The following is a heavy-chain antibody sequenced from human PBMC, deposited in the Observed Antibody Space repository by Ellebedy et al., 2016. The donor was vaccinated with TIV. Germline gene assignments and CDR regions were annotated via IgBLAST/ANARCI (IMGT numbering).Heavy chain of an antibody. V-gene: IGHV1-18*01. Sequence: ASVKVSCKASGYTFTKYGISWVRQAPGQGLEWMGWISGYNGDTNYAQKFQGRVTMTIDTFTNTAYMELRSLRSDDTAMYFCARGFYEKFNPWGQGALVTVSS. CDR3: ARGFYEKFNP. CDR1: GYTFTKYG. D-gene: IGHD2/OR15-2a*01. J-gene: IGHJ5*02. CDR2: ISGYNGDT.